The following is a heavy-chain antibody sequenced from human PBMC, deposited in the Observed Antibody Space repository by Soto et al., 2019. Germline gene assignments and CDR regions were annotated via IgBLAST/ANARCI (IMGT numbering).Heavy chain of an antibody. D-gene: IGHD6-13*01. CDR3: ARAGGYSRITPKPTAYDMDV. Sequence: GGSLRLSCAVAGFTFNYHSMNWVRQAQGKGLEWVSSISSFSNYMYYTDSVKGRFTISRDNARNSLYLQMNSLRAEDTAVYYCARAGGYSRITPKPTAYDMDVWGQGTTVTVSS. CDR2: ISSFSNYM. CDR1: GFTFNYHS. V-gene: IGHV3-21*01. J-gene: IGHJ6*02.